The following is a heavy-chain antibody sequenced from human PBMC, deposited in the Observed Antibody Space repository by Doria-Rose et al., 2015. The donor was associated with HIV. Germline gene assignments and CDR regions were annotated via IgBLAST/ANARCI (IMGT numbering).Heavy chain of an antibody. CDR1: GDTFSNHA. D-gene: IGHD3-22*01. V-gene: IGHV1-69*01. Sequence: SCKASGDTFSNHAISWVRPAPGQGLEWMGWIIPMFGTPNYAQKFQGRVTITADESTTTAYMELSSLRYEDTAVYYCARAANYYDSSDYFLSYWGQGTLVTVSS. CDR3: ARAANYYDSSDYFLSY. CDR2: IIPMFGTP. J-gene: IGHJ4*02.